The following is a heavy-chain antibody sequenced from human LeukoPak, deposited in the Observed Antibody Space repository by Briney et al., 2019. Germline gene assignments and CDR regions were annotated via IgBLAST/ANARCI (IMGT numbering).Heavy chain of an antibody. J-gene: IGHJ4*02. CDR2: ISGSGGST. Sequence: GGSLGLSCAASGFTFSSYAMSWFRQPPGKGREWVSAISGSGGSTYYADSVKGRFTISRDNSKNTLYLQMNSLRGEDTAVYYCARVLSVSYCDSWGQGTLVTVSS. CDR3: ARVLSVSYCDS. D-gene: IGHD2/OR15-2a*01. CDR1: GFTFSSYA. V-gene: IGHV3-23*01.